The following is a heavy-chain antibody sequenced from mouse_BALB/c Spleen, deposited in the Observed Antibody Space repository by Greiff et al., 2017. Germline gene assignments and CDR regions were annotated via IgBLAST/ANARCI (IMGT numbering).Heavy chain of an antibody. Sequence: MLVESGGGLVKPGGSLKLSCAASGFTFSSYAMSWVRQTPEKRLEWVATISSGGSYTYYPDSVKGRFTISRDNAKNTLYLQMSSLRSEDTAMYYCARQGFYGYDDAMDYWGQGTSVTVSS. CDR1: GFTFSSYA. CDR3: ARQGFYGYDDAMDY. V-gene: IGHV5-9-1*01. J-gene: IGHJ4*01. CDR2: ISSGGSYT. D-gene: IGHD2-2*01.